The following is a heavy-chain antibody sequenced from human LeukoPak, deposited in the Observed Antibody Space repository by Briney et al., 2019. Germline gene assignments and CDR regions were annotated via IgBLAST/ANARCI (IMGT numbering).Heavy chain of an antibody. CDR2: ISAYNGNT. V-gene: IGHV1-18*01. CDR1: GYTFTSYG. J-gene: IGHJ6*02. D-gene: IGHD1-26*01. Sequence: ASVKVSCKASGYTFTSYGISWVRQAPGQGLEWMGWISAYNGNTNYAQKLQGRVTMTTDTSTSTAYMELRSPRSDDTAVYYCARDSGSYSGYYYYYGMDVWGQGTTVTVSS. CDR3: ARDSGSYSGYYYYYGMDV.